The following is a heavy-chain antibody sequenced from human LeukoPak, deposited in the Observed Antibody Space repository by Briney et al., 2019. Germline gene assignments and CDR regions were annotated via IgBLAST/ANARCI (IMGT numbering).Heavy chain of an antibody. CDR1: GFTFSSYG. CDR3: AKDPGVRGVNIDY. Sequence: GGSLRLSCAASGFTFSSYGMHWVRQAPGKGLEWVAFIRYDGSNKYYADSVKGRFTISRDNSKNTLYLQMNSLRAEDTAVYYCAKDPGVRGVNIDYWGQGTLVTVSS. CDR2: IRYDGSNK. V-gene: IGHV3-30*02. J-gene: IGHJ4*02. D-gene: IGHD3-10*01.